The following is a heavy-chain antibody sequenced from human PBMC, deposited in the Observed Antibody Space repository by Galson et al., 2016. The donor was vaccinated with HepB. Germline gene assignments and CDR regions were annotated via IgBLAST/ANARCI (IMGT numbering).Heavy chain of an antibody. V-gene: IGHV4-4*02. CDR3: ARVPPRYYYYYGMDV. Sequence: ETLSLTCAVSGGSISSYNWWSWVRQPPGKGLEWIGEVYQSGSTNYSPSLKSRVTISIDKSKNQFSMKLTSVTAADAAVYYCARVPPRYYYYYGMDVWGQGTTVTVSS. J-gene: IGHJ6*02. CDR1: GGSISSYNW. CDR2: VYQSGST.